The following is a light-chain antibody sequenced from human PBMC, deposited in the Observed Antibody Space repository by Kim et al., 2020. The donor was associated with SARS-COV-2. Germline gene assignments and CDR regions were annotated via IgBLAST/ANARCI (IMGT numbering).Light chain of an antibody. CDR1: QSISNC. CDR2: KAS. Sequence: ASVGDRVTITCQASQSISNCLGWYQQKPGTAPKFLVYKASTLERGVPSRFSGTGSETEFTLTISSLQPDDIATYYCQQYDNFPFTFGQGTKLEIK. V-gene: IGKV1-33*01. J-gene: IGKJ5*01. CDR3: QQYDNFPFT.